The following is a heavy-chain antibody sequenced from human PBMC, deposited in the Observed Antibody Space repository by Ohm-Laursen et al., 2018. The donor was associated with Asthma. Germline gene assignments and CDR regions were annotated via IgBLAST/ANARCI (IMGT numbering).Heavy chain of an antibody. Sequence: GTLSLTCAVSGGSISSSNWWSWVRQPPGKGLEWIGEIYHSGSTNYNPSLKSRVTISVDKSKNQFSLKLSSVTAADTAVYYCARDSVHSSSWYLDYYYYYGMDVWGQGTTVTVSS. CDR2: IYHSGST. D-gene: IGHD6-13*01. V-gene: IGHV4-4*02. J-gene: IGHJ6*02. CDR1: GGSISSSNW. CDR3: ARDSVHSSSWYLDYYYYYGMDV.